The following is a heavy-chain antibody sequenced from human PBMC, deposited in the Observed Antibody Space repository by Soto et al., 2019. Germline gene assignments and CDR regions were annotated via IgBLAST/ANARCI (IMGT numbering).Heavy chain of an antibody. V-gene: IGHV3-23*01. CDR2: ISGSGGTT. Sequence: GGSLRLSCAASTFIFTNYAMSWVRQAPGEGLEWVSAISGSGGTTYYAESVKGRFSISRDNSKDTLYLHLNSLRVEDTAIYYCATISDRGIAAALDFWGQGTLVTVSS. D-gene: IGHD6-13*01. J-gene: IGHJ4*02. CDR3: ATISDRGIAAALDF. CDR1: TFIFTNYA.